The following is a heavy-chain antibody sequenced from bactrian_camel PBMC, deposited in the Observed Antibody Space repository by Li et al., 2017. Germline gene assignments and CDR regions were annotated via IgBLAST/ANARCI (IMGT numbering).Heavy chain of an antibody. Sequence: QLVESGGGLVQPGGSLRLSCTYSGATYRTYFMGWFRQAPGKEEREGVATTGGGITYYADSVKGRFTISQEKAKNMVYLQMNVLKPEDTALYYRAARVAGSGFSTKEADFPYWGQGTQVTVS. D-gene: IGHD5*01. J-gene: IGHJ6*01. CDR3: AARVAGSGFSTKEADFPY. CDR2: TTGGGIT. CDR1: GATYRTYF. V-gene: IGHV3S53*01.